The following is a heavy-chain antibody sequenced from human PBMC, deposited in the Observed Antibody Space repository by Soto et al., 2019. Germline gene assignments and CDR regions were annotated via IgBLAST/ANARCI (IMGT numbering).Heavy chain of an antibody. J-gene: IGHJ6*02. V-gene: IGHV1-69*13. CDR3: ARGYDYYYGMDV. D-gene: IGHD1-20*01. CDR2: IIPIFGTA. Sequence: SVKVSCKASGGTFSSYAISWVRQAPGQGLEWMGGIIPIFGTANYAQKFQGRVTITADESTSTAYMELSSLRSEDTAVYYCARGYDYYYGMDVWGQGTTVTVSS. CDR1: GGTFSSYA.